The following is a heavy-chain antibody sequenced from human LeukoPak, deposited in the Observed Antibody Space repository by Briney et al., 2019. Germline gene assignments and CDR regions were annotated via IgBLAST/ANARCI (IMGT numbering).Heavy chain of an antibody. CDR3: ARDPYKLNDYGNYGAFDI. J-gene: IGHJ3*02. CDR1: GFTFSTYW. CDR2: INEGGSET. Sequence: GGSLRLSCAASGFTFSTYWMTWVRQAPGKGLEWVANINEGGSETQYVDSVKGRFTVSRDNAGNSLFLHMNSLRAEDTGVYYCARDPYKLNDYGNYGAFDIWGQGTMVTVSS. V-gene: IGHV3-7*01. D-gene: IGHD4-11*01.